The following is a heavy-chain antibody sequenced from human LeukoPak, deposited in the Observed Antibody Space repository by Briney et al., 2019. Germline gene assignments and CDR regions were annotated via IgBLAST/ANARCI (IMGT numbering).Heavy chain of an antibody. J-gene: IGHJ4*02. CDR3: ARDASGGSSGYYIKIFDY. D-gene: IGHD3-22*01. CDR1: GGTFSSYA. V-gene: IGHV1-69*10. CDR2: IIPILGIA. Sequence: GASVTVSCKASGGTFSSYAISWVRQAPGQGLEWMGRIIPILGIANYAQKFQGRVTITADKSTSTAYMELSSLRSEDTAVYYCARDASGGSSGYYIKIFDYWGQGTLVTVSS.